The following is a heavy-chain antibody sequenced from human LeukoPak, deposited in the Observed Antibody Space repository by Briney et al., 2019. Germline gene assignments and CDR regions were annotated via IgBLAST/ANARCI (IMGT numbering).Heavy chain of an antibody. CDR3: AKELLEWLPQQIDY. CDR2: ISSSSSYI. D-gene: IGHD3-3*01. V-gene: IGHV3-21*01. J-gene: IGHJ4*02. Sequence: PGGSLRLSCAASGFTFSSYSMNWVRQAPGKGLEWVSSISSSSSYIYYADSVKGRFTISRDNAKNSLYLQMNSLRAEDTAVYYCAKELLEWLPQQIDYWGQGTLVTVSS. CDR1: GFTFSSYS.